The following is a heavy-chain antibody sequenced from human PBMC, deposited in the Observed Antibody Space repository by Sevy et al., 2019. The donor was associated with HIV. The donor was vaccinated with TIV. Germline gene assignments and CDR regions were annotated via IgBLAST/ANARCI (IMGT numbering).Heavy chain of an antibody. Sequence: GGSLRLSCAASGFTFSDYYMSWIRQAPGKGLQWVSYISSSSSYTNYADSVKGRFTISRDNAKNSLYLQMNSLRAEDTAGEYCARISGGSIAAWFDPWGQGTLVTVSS. CDR2: ISSSSSYT. CDR1: GFTFSDYY. CDR3: ARISGGSIAAWFDP. J-gene: IGHJ5*01. D-gene: IGHD2-15*01. V-gene: IGHV3-11*06.